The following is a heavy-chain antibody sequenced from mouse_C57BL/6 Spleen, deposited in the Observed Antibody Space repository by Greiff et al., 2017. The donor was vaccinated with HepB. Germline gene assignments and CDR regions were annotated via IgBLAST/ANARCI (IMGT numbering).Heavy chain of an antibody. CDR1: GYTFTSYW. CDR3: ARSDGSSYGDY. V-gene: IGHV1-59*01. J-gene: IGHJ2*01. D-gene: IGHD1-1*01. Sequence: QVQLQQPGAELVRPGTSVKLSCKASGYTFTSYWMHWVKQRPGQGLEWIGVIDPSDSYTNYNQKFKGKATWTVDTSSSTAYMQLSSLTSGDSAVYYCARSDGSSYGDYWGQGTTLTVSS. CDR2: IDPSDSYT.